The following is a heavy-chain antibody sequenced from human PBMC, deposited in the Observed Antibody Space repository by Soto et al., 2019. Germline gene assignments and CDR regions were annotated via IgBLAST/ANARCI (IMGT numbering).Heavy chain of an antibody. CDR3: ARDGSGYRSRASPMDV. V-gene: IGHV1-69*01. D-gene: IGHD3-22*01. Sequence: QVQLVQSGAEVKKPGSSVKVSCKASGDTFSSYAISWVRQAPGQGLEWMGGIIPIFGTANYAQTFQGRATITADESTSTAYMELSSLRSEDTAVYYCARDGSGYRSRASPMDVWGQGTTVTVSS. CDR2: IIPIFGTA. CDR1: GDTFSSYA. J-gene: IGHJ6*02.